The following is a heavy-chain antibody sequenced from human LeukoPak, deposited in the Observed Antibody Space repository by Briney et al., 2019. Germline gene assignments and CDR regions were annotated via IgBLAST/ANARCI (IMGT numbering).Heavy chain of an antibody. CDR1: GGSVSSGGYY. V-gene: IGHV4-31*03. Sequence: PSETPSLTCTVSGGSVSSGGYYWSWIRQHPGKGLEWIGYIYYRGSTYYNPSLKSRVTISVDTSKDQSSLKLSSVTAADTAVYYCARDSGYDILTGYSPYFDYWGQGTLVTVSS. J-gene: IGHJ4*02. CDR2: IYYRGST. D-gene: IGHD3-9*01. CDR3: ARDSGYDILTGYSPYFDY.